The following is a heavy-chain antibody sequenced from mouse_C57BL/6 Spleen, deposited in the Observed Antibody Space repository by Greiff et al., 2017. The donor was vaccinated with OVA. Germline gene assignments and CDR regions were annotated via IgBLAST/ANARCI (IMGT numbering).Heavy chain of an antibody. CDR2: ISSGGSYT. V-gene: IGHV5-6*01. D-gene: IGHD2-4*01. Sequence: EVQLVESGGDLVKPGGSLKLSCAASGFTFSSYGMSWVRQTPDKRLEWVATISSGGSYTYYPDSVKGRFTISRDNAKNTLYLQRSSLKSEDTAMYYCARRSSYDYDAWFAYWGQGTLVTVSA. CDR3: ARRSSYDYDAWFAY. J-gene: IGHJ3*01. CDR1: GFTFSSYG.